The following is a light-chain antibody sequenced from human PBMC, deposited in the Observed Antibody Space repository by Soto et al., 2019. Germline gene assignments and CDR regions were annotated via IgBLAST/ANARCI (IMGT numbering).Light chain of an antibody. CDR3: LQNNNYPLT. CDR1: QTITNY. V-gene: IGKV1-39*01. CDR2: GAS. J-gene: IGKJ4*01. Sequence: DIQMTQSPSSLSASVGDRVTITCRASQTITNYLNWYQQKAGKAPKVLIYGASSLQSGVPSRFSGSGSGTNFVLTTSSLQPEDVATYYCLQNNNYPLTFGGGTKVDIK.